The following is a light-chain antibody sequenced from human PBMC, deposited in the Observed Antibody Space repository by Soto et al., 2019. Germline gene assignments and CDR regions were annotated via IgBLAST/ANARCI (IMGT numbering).Light chain of an antibody. Sequence: IIMTQSPATLAVSPGERVTLSCRAGQSVSDNVAWYQQRPGQSPRLLMHCASARAAGLPARFRGSGSGTEFSLSIHSLPSEDFAVYFCQQYNDWPITFGQGTRLEIK. J-gene: IGKJ5*01. CDR1: QSVSDN. CDR2: CAS. CDR3: QQYNDWPIT. V-gene: IGKV3-15*01.